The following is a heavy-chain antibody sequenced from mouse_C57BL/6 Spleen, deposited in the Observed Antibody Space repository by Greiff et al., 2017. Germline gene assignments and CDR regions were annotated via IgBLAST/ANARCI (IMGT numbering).Heavy chain of an antibody. J-gene: IGHJ1*03. V-gene: IGHV1-50*01. CDR3: ARRGYVHV. CDR1: GYTFTSYW. CDR2: IDPSDSYT. Sequence: QVQLQQPGAELVKPGASVKLSCKASGYTFTSYWMQWVKQRPGQGLEWIGEIDPSDSYTNYNQKFKGKATLTVDTSSSPAYMQLSSLTSEDSAVXYCARRGYVHVWGTGTTVTVSS. D-gene: IGHD2-2*01.